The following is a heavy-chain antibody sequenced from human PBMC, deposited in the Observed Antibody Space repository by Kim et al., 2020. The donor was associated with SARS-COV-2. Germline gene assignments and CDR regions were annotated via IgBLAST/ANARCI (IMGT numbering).Heavy chain of an antibody. CDR2: IYYSGST. Sequence: SETLSLTCTVSGGSISSYYWSWIRQPPGKGLEWIGYIYYSGSTNYNPSLKSRVTISVDTSKNQFSLKLSSVTAADTAVYYCAKSIAVVGTGRPNYGMDVWGQGTTVTVSS. D-gene: IGHD6-19*01. V-gene: IGHV4-59*01. J-gene: IGHJ6*02. CDR1: GGSISSYY. CDR3: AKSIAVVGTGRPNYGMDV.